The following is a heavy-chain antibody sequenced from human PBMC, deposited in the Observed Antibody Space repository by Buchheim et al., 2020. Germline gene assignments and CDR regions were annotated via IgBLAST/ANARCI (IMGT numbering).Heavy chain of an antibody. CDR2: ISGGGTRT. V-gene: IGHV3-23*01. D-gene: IGHD6-25*01. CDR1: GFTFGSYA. J-gene: IGHJ5*02. CDR3: AGSVAAAGTWWFDP. Sequence: EVQLLESGGGLVQPGGSLRLSCVASGFTFGSYAISWVRQAPGKGLEWISAISGGGTRTYYADSVQGRFTISRDNSKNTLYLQRNGLRAEDMAVYYCAGSVAAAGTWWFDPWGQGTL.